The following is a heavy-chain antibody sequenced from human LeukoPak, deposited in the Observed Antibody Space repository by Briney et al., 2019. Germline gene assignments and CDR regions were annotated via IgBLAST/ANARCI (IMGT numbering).Heavy chain of an antibody. CDR1: GGSISSSSYY. V-gene: IGHV4-39*01. CDR2: IYYSGST. CDR3: ARPNSSGRYFNWFDP. Sequence: SETLSLTCTVSGGSISSSSYYWGWIRQPPGKGLEWIGSIYYSGSTYYNPSLKSRVTISVDTSKNQFSLKLSSVTAADTAVYYCARPNSSGRYFNWFDPWGQGTLVTDSS. J-gene: IGHJ5*02. D-gene: IGHD6-19*01.